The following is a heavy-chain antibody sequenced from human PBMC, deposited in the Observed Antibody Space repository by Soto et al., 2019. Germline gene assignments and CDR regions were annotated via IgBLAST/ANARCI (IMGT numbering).Heavy chain of an antibody. CDR3: ARAYSSPLPSHYYCYGMDV. D-gene: IGHD6-13*01. CDR2: IIPIFGTA. V-gene: IGHV1-69*01. CDR1: GGTFSSYA. Sequence: QVQLVQSGAEVKKPGSSVKVSCKASGGTFSSYAISWVRQAPGQGLEWMGGIIPIFGTANYAQKFQGRVTITADESTSTAYMELSSLRSEDTAVYYCARAYSSPLPSHYYCYGMDVWGQGTTVTVSS. J-gene: IGHJ6*02.